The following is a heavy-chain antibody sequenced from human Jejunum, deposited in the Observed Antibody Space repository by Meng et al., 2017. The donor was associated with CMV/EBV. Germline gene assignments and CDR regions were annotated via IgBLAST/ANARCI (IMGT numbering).Heavy chain of an antibody. CDR3: AKLYGDLDNYYYYGMDV. Sequence: FSTFGMHWVRQAPGKGLEWVVFLRYDGGITYYAASVKGRFTISRDNSKKTLYLQMNSLRVEDTAVYFCAKLYGDLDNYYYYGMDVWGQGTTVTVSS. J-gene: IGHJ6*02. CDR1: FSTFG. D-gene: IGHD4-17*01. V-gene: IGHV3-30*02. CDR2: LRYDGGIT.